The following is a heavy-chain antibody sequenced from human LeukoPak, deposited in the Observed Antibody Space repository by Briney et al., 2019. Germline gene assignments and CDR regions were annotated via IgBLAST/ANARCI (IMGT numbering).Heavy chain of an antibody. CDR3: ARGTRAAAAQHY. CDR2: IYYSGST. V-gene: IGHV4-59*01. J-gene: IGHJ4*02. CDR1: GGSISSYY. D-gene: IGHD6-13*01. Sequence: ASETLSLTCTVSGGSISSYYWSWIRQPPGKGLEWIGYIYYSGSTNYNPSLKSRVTISVDTSKNQFSLKLNSVTAADTAVYYCARGTRAAAAQHYWGQGTLVTVSS.